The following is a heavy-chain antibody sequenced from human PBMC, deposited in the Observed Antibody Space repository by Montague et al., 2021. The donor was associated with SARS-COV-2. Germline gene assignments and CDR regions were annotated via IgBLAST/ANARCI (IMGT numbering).Heavy chain of an antibody. V-gene: IGHV4-4*07. D-gene: IGHD2-15*01. CDR1: GGSISSFY. CDR3: GRGVVAATPVVDY. CDR2: IYASGGT. Sequence: SETLSLTCTVSGGSISSFYWNWIRQPAGKGLEWIGRIYASGGTNYNPSLTSRVTMSVDTSKNQFSLKLNSVTAADTAVYYCGRGVVAATPVVDYWGRGTLVTVSS. J-gene: IGHJ4*02.